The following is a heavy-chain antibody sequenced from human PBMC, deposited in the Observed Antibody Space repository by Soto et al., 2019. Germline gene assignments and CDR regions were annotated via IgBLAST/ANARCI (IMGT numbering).Heavy chain of an antibody. J-gene: IGHJ5*02. CDR3: ARYSGYEGLRFDP. V-gene: IGHV4-30-4*01. CDR2: IYYSGST. CDR1: GGSISSGDYY. Sequence: QVQLQESGPGLVKPSQTLSLTCTVSGGSISSGDYYWSWIRQPPGKGLEWIGYIYYSGSTYYNPSLKSRVTISVVASKNQFSLKLSSVTAADTAVYYCARYSGYEGLRFDPWGQGTLVTVSS. D-gene: IGHD5-12*01.